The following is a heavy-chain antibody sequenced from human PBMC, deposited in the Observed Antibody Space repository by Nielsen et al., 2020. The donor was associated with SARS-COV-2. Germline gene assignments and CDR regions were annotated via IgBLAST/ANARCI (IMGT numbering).Heavy chain of an antibody. CDR1: GGSISSGGYY. Sequence: LRLSCPFSGGSISSGGYYWSWIRQHPGKGLEWIGYIYYSGSTYYNPSLKSRVTISVDTSKNQFSLKLSSVTAADTAVYYCARAYDILTGYSLFDYWGQGTLVTVSS. D-gene: IGHD3-9*01. J-gene: IGHJ4*02. CDR3: ARAYDILTGYSLFDY. CDR2: IYYSGST. V-gene: IGHV4-31*03.